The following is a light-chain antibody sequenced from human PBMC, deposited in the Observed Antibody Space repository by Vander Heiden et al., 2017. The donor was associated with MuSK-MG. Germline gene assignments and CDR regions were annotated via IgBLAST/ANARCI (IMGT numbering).Light chain of an antibody. J-gene: IGKJ4*02. CDR1: QSISSY. CDR2: AVS. CDR3: LQSDSTPTT. Sequence: DIQMTQSPSSLSASVGDRVPITCRASQSISSYLNWYQQKPGKAPKLLIYAVSSLLSGVPSRFSGSGSGTDFTLTISRLQPEDFATYYCLQSDSTPTTFGEGTKVEIK. V-gene: IGKV1-39*01.